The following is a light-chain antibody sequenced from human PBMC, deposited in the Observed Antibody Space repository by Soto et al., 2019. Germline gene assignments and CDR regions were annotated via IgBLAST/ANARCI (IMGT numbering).Light chain of an antibody. V-gene: IGLV2-8*01. Sequence: QSALTQPPSASGSPGQSVTISCTGTSSDVGQYNYISWYQQHPGKAPKLMTYEVNRRPSGVPDRFSGSKSGNTASLTVSGLQAEDEADYYCSSYAGGTYVFGSGTKLAV. J-gene: IGLJ1*01. CDR2: EVN. CDR1: SSDVGQYNY. CDR3: SSYAGGTYV.